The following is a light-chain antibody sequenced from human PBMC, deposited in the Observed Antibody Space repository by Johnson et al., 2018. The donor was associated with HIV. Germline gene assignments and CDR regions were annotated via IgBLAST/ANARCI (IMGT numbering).Light chain of an antibody. J-gene: IGLJ1*01. CDR2: RNN. CDR1: SSNIGRNT. Sequence: QSMLTQPPSVSAAPGQKVTISCSGSSSNIGRNTVSWFQQLPGTAPKLLIYRNNRRPSAIPDRFSGSKSGTAATLAITGLPTGDEDEYYCATRDRSLTIVGGFGTWTKVTVL. CDR3: ATRDRSLTIVGG. V-gene: IGLV1-51*02.